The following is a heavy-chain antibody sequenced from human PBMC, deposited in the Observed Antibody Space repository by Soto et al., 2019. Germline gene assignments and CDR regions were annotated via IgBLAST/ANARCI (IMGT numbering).Heavy chain of an antibody. CDR3: AIFALGSCSGGSCYSAQTGLTIYYGMDV. J-gene: IGHJ6*02. CDR1: GFTFSSYA. D-gene: IGHD2-15*01. CDR2: ISYDGSNK. V-gene: IGHV3-30-3*01. Sequence: GGSLRLSCAASGFTFSSYAMHWVRQAPGKGLKWVAVISYDGSNKYYADSVKGRFTISRDNSKNTLYLQMNSLRAEDTAVYYCAIFALGSCSGGSCYSAQTGLTIYYGMDVWGQGTTVTVSS.